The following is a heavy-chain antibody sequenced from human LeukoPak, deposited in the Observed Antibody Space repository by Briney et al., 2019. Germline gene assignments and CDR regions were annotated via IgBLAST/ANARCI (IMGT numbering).Heavy chain of an antibody. V-gene: IGHV3-64D*06. CDR1: GFTFSSYA. Sequence: GGSLRLSCSASGFTFSSYAMHWVRQAPGRGLEYVSAISSNGGSTYYADSVKGRFTISRDNSKNTLYLQMSSLRAEDTAVYYCVNLGSGSYRGINDAFDIWGQGTMVTVSS. D-gene: IGHD3-10*01. CDR2: ISSNGGST. J-gene: IGHJ3*02. CDR3: VNLGSGSYRGINDAFDI.